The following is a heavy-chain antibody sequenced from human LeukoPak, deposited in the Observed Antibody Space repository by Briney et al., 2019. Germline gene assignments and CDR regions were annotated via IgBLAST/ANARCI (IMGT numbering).Heavy chain of an antibody. V-gene: IGHV1-69*06. CDR1: GGTFTSYA. D-gene: IGHD1-1*01. Sequence: SVKVSCKASGGTFTSYAISWMRHAPGQGLEWMGGIIPIFSTANYAQKFQGRVTITADKSTSTAYMELSSLRSEDTAVYYCARGVHLEPYYNYYGMDVWGKGTTVTVSS. CDR3: ARGVHLEPYYNYYGMDV. CDR2: IIPIFSTA. J-gene: IGHJ6*04.